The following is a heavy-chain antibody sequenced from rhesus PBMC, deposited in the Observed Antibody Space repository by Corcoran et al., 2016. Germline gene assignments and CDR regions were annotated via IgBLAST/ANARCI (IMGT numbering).Heavy chain of an antibody. CDR3: ARHRRDSSGWYGFYWYFDL. J-gene: IGHJ2*01. CDR1: GGSISSSY. Sequence: QVQLQESGPGLVKPSETLSLTCAVSGGSISSSYWSWIRQAPGKGLEWIGRIDSSGSTYYNPSHKGRVTLSVDTSKNQFSLKLSSVTAADTAVYYCARHRRDSSGWYGFYWYFDLWGPGTPITISS. D-gene: IGHD6-31*01. V-gene: IGHV4S11*01. CDR2: IDSSGST.